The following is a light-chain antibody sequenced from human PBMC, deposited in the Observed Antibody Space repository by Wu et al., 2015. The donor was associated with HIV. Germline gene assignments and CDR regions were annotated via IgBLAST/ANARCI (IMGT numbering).Light chain of an antibody. Sequence: DIEMTQSPVILSVSPGARATLSCGASQSISNKLAWYQEKPGQAPRLLIHGASTRANGVPARFSGSGSGTDFTLTINSLQSEDLAIYFCQQYKTWPPFTFGPGTTVEIK. CDR2: GAS. CDR1: QSISNK. V-gene: IGKV3-15*01. CDR3: QQYKTWPPFT. J-gene: IGKJ3*01.